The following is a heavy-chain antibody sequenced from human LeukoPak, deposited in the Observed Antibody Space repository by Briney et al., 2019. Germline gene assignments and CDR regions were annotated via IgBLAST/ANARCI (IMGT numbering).Heavy chain of an antibody. CDR3: ARSNWPYYFDY. CDR2: ITGDGSST. V-gene: IGHV3-74*01. D-gene: IGHD1-1*01. CDR1: DFTFSNYW. J-gene: IGHJ4*02. Sequence: PGGSLRLSCAASDFTFSNYWMHWVRQAPGKGLVWVSWITGDGSSTRYADSVKGRFTISRDNAKNTLYLQVNSLRAEDTAVYYCARSNWPYYFDYWGQGALVTVSS.